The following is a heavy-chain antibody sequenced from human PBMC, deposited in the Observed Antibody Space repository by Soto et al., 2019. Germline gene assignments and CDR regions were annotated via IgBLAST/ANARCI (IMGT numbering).Heavy chain of an antibody. D-gene: IGHD6-19*01. CDR1: GGSISGDY. J-gene: IGHJ5*01. CDR3: ARGHSSGWPTNWFDS. V-gene: IGHV4-4*07. Sequence: QVQLQESGPGLVKPSETLSLTCTVSGGSISGDYWSWIRQPAGKGLEWLGRIYVSGSINYNPSLKVRVTISVETSKNQFSLNLRSVTDADTAVYYCARGHSSGWPTNWFDSWGQGTLVTVSS. CDR2: IYVSGSI.